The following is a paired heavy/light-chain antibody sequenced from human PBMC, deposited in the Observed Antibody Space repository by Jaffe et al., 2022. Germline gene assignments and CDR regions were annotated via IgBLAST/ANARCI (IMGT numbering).Light chain of an antibody. Sequence: DIQMTQSPSSLSASVGDRVTITCRASQSISSYLNWYQQKPGKAPKLLIYAASGLQSGVPSRFSGSGSGTDFSLTISSLQPEDFATYYCQQSYSTPLTFGGGTKVEIK. CDR3: QQSYSTPLT. CDR1: QSISSY. J-gene: IGKJ4*01. V-gene: IGKV1-39*01. CDR2: AAS.
Heavy chain of an antibody. CDR1: GFTFSSYW. Sequence: EVQLVESGGGLVQRGGSLRLSCAASGFTFSSYWMHWVRQAPGKGLEWVSRINSDGSSSNHADSVKGRFTISRDNAKNTLYLQMNSLRVEDTAVYYCGRDRGAAAGTDVWGIGTTVTVSS. J-gene: IGHJ6*04. CDR2: INSDGSSS. D-gene: IGHD6-13*01. CDR3: GRDRGAAAGTDV. V-gene: IGHV3-74*01.